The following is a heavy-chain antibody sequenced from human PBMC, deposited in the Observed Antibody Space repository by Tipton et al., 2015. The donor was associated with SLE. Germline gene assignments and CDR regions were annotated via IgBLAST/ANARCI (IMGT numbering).Heavy chain of an antibody. CDR2: IHYSGST. Sequence: TLSLTCSVSGDSIRSPSHYWGMIRQPPGKRLEWIGNIHYSGSTYYNPSLKSRVTISLDTSKNQFSLKLSSVTAADTAMYYCASHSSSLGLDYWGQGTLVTVSS. J-gene: IGHJ4*02. D-gene: IGHD6-6*01. CDR3: ASHSSSLGLDY. V-gene: IGHV4-39*07. CDR1: GDSIRSPSHY.